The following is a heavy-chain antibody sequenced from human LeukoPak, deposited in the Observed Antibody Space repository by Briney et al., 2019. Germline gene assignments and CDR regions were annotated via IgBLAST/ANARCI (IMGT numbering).Heavy chain of an antibody. D-gene: IGHD3-3*01. J-gene: IGHJ4*02. CDR1: GYTFTSYY. CDR2: INPSGGST. CDR3: ASSTGYDFWSGYSTFDY. V-gene: IGHV1-46*01. Sequence: GASVKVSCKASGYTFTSYYMHWVRQAPGQGLEWMGIINPSGGSTSYAQKFQGRVTMTRDTSISTAYMELSRLRSDDTAVYYCASSTGYDFWSGYSTFDYWGQGTLVTVSS.